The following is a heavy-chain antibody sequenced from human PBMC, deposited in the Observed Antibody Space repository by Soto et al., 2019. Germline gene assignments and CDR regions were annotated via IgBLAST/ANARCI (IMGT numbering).Heavy chain of an antibody. Sequence: PSETLSLTCAVSGGSISSSNWWSWVCQPPGKGLEWIGEIYHSGSTNYNPSLKSRVTISVDKSKNQFSLKLSSVTAADTAVYYCARTEREWSAYYYYGMDVWGQGTTVTVSS. CDR2: IYHSGST. J-gene: IGHJ6*02. CDR3: ARTEREWSAYYYYGMDV. V-gene: IGHV4-4*02. CDR1: GGSISSSNW. D-gene: IGHD3-3*01.